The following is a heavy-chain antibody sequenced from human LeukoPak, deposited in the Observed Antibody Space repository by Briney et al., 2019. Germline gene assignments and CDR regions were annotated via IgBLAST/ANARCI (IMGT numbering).Heavy chain of an antibody. CDR3: ARHVRASGSGSYAFDI. D-gene: IGHD3-10*01. J-gene: IGHJ3*02. V-gene: IGHV4-39*01. Sequence: SEALSLTCTVSGGSISSSSYYWGWIRQPPGKGLEWIGNVYFRGSTYYNPSLKSRVTISVDTSKNQFSLKLNSVTAADTAVYYCARHVRASGSGSYAFDIWGQGTMVTVSS. CDR2: VYFRGST. CDR1: GGSISSSSYY.